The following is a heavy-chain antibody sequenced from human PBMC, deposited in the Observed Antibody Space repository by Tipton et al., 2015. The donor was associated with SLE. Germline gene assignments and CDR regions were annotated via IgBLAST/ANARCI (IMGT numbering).Heavy chain of an antibody. CDR2: VHASGST. D-gene: IGHD2-2*02. CDR1: GGSISSYY. V-gene: IGHV4-4*08. CDR3: ARAFCSSTRCYMGSYYQYYGLDI. Sequence: TLSLTCTVSGGSISSYYWSWIRQPPGKGLEWIGYVHASGSTNYNPSLKSRVTISVDTSRNQFSLNLRSLTAADTAVYYCARAFCSSTRCYMGSYYQYYGLDIWGQGTTVTVSS. J-gene: IGHJ6*02.